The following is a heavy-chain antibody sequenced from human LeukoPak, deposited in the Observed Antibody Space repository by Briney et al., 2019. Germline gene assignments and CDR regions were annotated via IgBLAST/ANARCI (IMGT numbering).Heavy chain of an antibody. D-gene: IGHD3-16*02. CDR2: IIPILGIA. CDR1: GCTFSSYA. J-gene: IGHJ6*02. V-gene: IGHV1-69*04. Sequence: SVKVSFTASGCTFSSYAISWVRQAPGQGLEWMGRIIPILGIANYAQKFNGRVTINADNTTSTAYVEMRSLRSEDTAVYYCARWGAIGFTHRSYYYYGMDVWGQGTTVTVSS. CDR3: ARWGAIGFTHRSYYYYGMDV.